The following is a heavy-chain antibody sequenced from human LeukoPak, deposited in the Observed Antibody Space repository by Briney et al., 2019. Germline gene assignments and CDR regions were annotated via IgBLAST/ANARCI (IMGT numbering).Heavy chain of an antibody. CDR2: IYYSGST. CDR3: ARVSPRRGWFDP. CDR1: GGSISSYY. Sequence: SETLSLTCTVSGGSISSYYWSWIRQPPGKGLEWIGYIYYSGSTNYNPSLKSRVTISVDTSKNQFSLKLSSVTAADTAVYYCARVSPRRGWFDPWGQGTLATVSS. J-gene: IGHJ5*02. V-gene: IGHV4-59*01.